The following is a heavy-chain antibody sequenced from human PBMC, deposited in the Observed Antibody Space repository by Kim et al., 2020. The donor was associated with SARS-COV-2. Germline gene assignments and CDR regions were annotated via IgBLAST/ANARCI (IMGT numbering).Heavy chain of an antibody. D-gene: IGHD3-10*01. Sequence: GGSLRLSCAASGFTVSSNYMSWVRQAPGKGLEWVSVIYSGGSTYYADSVKGRFTISRDNSKNTLSLQMNSLRAEDTAVYYCARDSFSYGSGSYYGPNDYYYGMDVWGQGTTVTVSS. CDR1: GFTVSSNY. J-gene: IGHJ6*02. V-gene: IGHV3-53*01. CDR2: IYSGGST. CDR3: ARDSFSYGSGSYYGPNDYYYGMDV.